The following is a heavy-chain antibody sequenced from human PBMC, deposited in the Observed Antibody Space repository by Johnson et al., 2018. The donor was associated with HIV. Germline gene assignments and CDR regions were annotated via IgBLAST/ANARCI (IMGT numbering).Heavy chain of an antibody. CDR3: ARGFVRISMILVADAFDL. CDR2: ISYDGSNK. V-gene: IGHV3-30*03. J-gene: IGHJ3*01. Sequence: QVHLVESGGGVVQPGRSLRLSCVASGFTFSNYGMHWVRQAPGKGLEWVAVISYDGSNKYYADSVKGRFTISRDNTKNSLHLQMNSLRGEDTALYYCARGFVRISMILVADAFDLWGQGTMVTVSS. D-gene: IGHD3-22*01. CDR1: GFTFSNYG.